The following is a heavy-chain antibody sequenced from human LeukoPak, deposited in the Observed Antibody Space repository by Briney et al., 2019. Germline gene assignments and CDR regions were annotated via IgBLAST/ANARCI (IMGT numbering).Heavy chain of an antibody. CDR1: VGSFSGYY. J-gene: IGHJ4*02. CDR3: ASPSIVGATAPIDY. Sequence: SETLSLTCAVYVGSFSGYYWSWIRQPPGKGLEWIGEINHSGSTNYNPSLKSRVTISVDTSKNQFSLKLSSVTAADTAVYYCASPSIVGATAPIDYWGQGTLVTVSS. V-gene: IGHV4-34*01. D-gene: IGHD1-26*01. CDR2: INHSGST.